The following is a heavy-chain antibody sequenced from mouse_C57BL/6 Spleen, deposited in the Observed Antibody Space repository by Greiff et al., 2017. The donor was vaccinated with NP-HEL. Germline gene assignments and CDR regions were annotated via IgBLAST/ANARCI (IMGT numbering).Heavy chain of an antibody. Sequence: QVQLQQSGAELVRPGTSVKMSCKASGYTFTNYWIGWAKQRPGHGLEWIGDIYPGGGYTNYNEKFKGKATLTSDKSSSTAYMQFSSLTSEDSAIYYCARIYDGYYAAMDYWGQVTSVTVSS. V-gene: IGHV1-63*01. CDR2: IYPGGGYT. CDR3: ARIYDGYYAAMDY. D-gene: IGHD2-3*01. CDR1: GYTFTNYW. J-gene: IGHJ4*01.